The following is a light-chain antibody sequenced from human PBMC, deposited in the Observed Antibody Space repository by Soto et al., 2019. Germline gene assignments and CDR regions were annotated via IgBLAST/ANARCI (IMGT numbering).Light chain of an antibody. J-gene: IGLJ1*01. CDR2: RNN. CDR1: SSNIGSNY. V-gene: IGLV1-47*01. CDR3: AAWDDSPSGDV. Sequence: QSVLTQPPSASVTPGQRVTMSCSGSSSNIGSNYVYWYQQLRGTDPKLLIYRNNHRPSGVSDRSSGSKSDTSASLDIGVLRSDEEADYYCAAWDDSPSGDVFGTGTKVTVL.